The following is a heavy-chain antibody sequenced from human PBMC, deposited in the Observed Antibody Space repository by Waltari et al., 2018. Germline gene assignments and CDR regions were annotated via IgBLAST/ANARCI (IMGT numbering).Heavy chain of an antibody. CDR2: IKGDESER. CDR1: GFSFRRYW. Sequence: EVKLVESGGSKVQPGGSLLLSCDGPGFSFRRYWISWVRQAPGKGPEWVANIKGDESERYYLDSVKGRFSISRDNAANTVYLRMNYLRSEDAAIYYCGRSDVAIPGDNWGQGTQVIVSS. J-gene: IGHJ4*02. CDR3: GRSDVAIPGDN. D-gene: IGHD2-2*02. V-gene: IGHV3-7*03.